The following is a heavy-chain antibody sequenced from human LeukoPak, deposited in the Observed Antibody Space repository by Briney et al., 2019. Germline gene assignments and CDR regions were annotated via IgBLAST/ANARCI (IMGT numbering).Heavy chain of an antibody. D-gene: IGHD1/OR15-1a*01. CDR3: ATTRPDYWTGTRYGYYGMGV. CDR1: GFTLSSVA. CDR2: NSGSGGSK. V-gene: IGHV3-23*01. Sequence: GGSLRLSRAPSGFTLSSVAMSWVRQAPREGREWVSANSGSGGSKYYADSVKGRFTISRNNSKNSMYLRMNSLRAEDTAVYSCATTRPDYWTGTRYGYYGMGVWAKGARSSS. J-gene: IGHJ6*04.